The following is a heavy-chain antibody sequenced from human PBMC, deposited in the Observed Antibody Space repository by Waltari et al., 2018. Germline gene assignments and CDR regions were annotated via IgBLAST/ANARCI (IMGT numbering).Heavy chain of an antibody. CDR3: ARRWLQNQLDY. D-gene: IGHD5-12*01. CDR1: GFTVSSNH. CDR2: IYSGGST. V-gene: IGHV3-53*01. J-gene: IGHJ4*02. Sequence: EVQRVASGGGLIQPGGSLRLSCAASGFTVSSNHMTWARQTPGKGLEWVSVIYSGGSTYYADSVKGRFTISRDNSKNTLYLQMNSLRVEDTAVYYCARRWLQNQLDYWGQGTLVTVSS.